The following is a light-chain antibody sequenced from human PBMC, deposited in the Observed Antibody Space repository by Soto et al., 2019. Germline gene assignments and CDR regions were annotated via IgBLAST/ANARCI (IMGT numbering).Light chain of an antibody. J-gene: IGLJ1*01. V-gene: IGLV2-14*01. CDR2: DVS. CDR1: SSDVGGYNY. Sequence: QSALTQPASVSGSPGQSITISCTGTSSDVGGYNYVSWYQQHPGKAPKLMIYDVSNRPSGVSNRFSGSKSGNTASLTISGLQAEDEADYYCSSYTSSSTAFEVFGTGTKVTVL. CDR3: SSYTSSSTAFEV.